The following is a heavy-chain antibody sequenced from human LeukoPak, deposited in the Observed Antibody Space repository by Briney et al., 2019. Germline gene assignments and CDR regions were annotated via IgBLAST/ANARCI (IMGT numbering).Heavy chain of an antibody. J-gene: IGHJ4*02. Sequence: GGSLRLSCAASGFTFSSYAMSWVRQAPGKGLEWVSAISGSGGSTYYADSVKGRFTISRDNSKNTLYLQMNSLRAEDMAVYYCAKSAMIVVVIRVGFDYWGQGTLVTVSS. CDR2: ISGSGGST. D-gene: IGHD3-22*01. CDR3: AKSAMIVVVIRVGFDY. CDR1: GFTFSSYA. V-gene: IGHV3-23*01.